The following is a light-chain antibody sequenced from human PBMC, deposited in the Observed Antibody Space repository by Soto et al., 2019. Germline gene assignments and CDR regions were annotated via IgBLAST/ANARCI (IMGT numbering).Light chain of an antibody. CDR1: QSISSW. V-gene: IGKV1-5*03. CDR3: QQYGSSRFT. J-gene: IGKJ3*01. CDR2: KTS. Sequence: DIQMTQSPSTLSASVGDRVTITCRASQSISSWLAWYQQKPGKAPKLLIYKTSNLESGVPSRFSGSGSGTEFSLTISSLQPDDFAVYYCQQYGSSRFTFGPGTKVDIK.